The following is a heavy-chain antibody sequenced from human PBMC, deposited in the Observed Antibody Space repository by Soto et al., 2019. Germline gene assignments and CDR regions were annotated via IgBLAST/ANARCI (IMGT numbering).Heavy chain of an antibody. D-gene: IGHD6-6*01. CDR1: GFTVSSNY. CDR2: IYSGGST. V-gene: IGHV3-53*01. J-gene: IGHJ6*02. Sequence: GGSLSLSCADSGFTVSSNYMSWVRQTPGKGLEWVSVIYSGGSTYNADSLKGRFTISRDNFTNTLDLQMNSLCAEDTAVYYCARPGSSYYGMDVWGQGTTVTVSS. CDR3: ARPGSSYYGMDV.